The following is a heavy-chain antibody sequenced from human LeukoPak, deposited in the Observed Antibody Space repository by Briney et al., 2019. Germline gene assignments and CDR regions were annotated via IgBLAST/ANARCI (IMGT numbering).Heavy chain of an antibody. Sequence: PGGSLRLSCVASGLTVSSNYMTWVRQAPGKGLEWVSVVYTGGSTYSADSVKGRFTISRDNSKNKLYLQMNSLRAEDTAVYYCARGLAAAGLYFDYWGQGTLVTVSS. CDR1: GLTVSSNY. D-gene: IGHD6-13*01. V-gene: IGHV3-53*01. J-gene: IGHJ4*02. CDR3: ARGLAAAGLYFDY. CDR2: VYTGGST.